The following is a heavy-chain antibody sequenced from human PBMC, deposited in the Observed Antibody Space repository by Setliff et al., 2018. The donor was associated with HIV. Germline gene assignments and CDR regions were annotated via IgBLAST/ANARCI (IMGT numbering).Heavy chain of an antibody. CDR1: GYTFTSNH. V-gene: IGHV1-46*01. D-gene: IGHD1-26*01. J-gene: IGHJ5*02. CDR3: IVNIVGPVTGLDR. CDR2: INPSGGDT. Sequence: ASVKVSCKASGYTFTSNHMHWGRQAPGQGLEWMGTINPSGGDTIYAPEFQGRVTMTTDSSTRTAYMELSGLTSEDTAVYFCIVNIVGPVTGLDRWGPGTLVTVSS.